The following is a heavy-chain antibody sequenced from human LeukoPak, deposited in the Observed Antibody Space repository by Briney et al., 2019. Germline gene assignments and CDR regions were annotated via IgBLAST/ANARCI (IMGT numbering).Heavy chain of an antibody. CDR1: GGSISSGGNY. CDR2: IYYSGST. V-gene: IGHV4-39*01. J-gene: IGHJ4*02. CDR3: VRHISVVRGETFDF. D-gene: IGHD3-10*01. Sequence: SETLSLTCTVSGGSISSGGNYWGWIRQPPGKGLEWIGSIYYSGSTYYNPSLKSRVTISVDTSKNQFSLKLSSVTAADTAVYYCVRHISVVRGETFDFWGQGSLVTVSS.